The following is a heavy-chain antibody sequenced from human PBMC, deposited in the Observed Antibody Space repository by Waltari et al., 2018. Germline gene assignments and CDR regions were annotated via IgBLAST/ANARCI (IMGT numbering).Heavy chain of an antibody. Sequence: EVQLLESGGGLVQPGGSLRLSCAASGFTFSSYAMSWVRQAPGKGLEWVSVIYSGGSTYYADSVKGRFTISRDNSKNTLYLQMNSLRAEDMAVYHCAKEDFGGVDHWGQGTLVTVSS. J-gene: IGHJ5*02. CDR3: AKEDFGGVDH. CDR2: IYSGGST. D-gene: IGHD3-16*01. CDR1: GFTFSSYA. V-gene: IGHV3-23*03.